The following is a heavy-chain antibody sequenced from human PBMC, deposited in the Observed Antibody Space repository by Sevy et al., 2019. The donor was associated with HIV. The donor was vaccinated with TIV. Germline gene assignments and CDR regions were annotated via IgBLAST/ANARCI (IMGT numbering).Heavy chain of an antibody. CDR2: ISSSSSYI. Sequence: GGSLRLSCAASGFTFSSYSMNWVRQAPGKGLEWVSSISSSSSYIYYADSVKGRFTISRDNAKNSLYLQMNSLRAEDTAVYYCAAYSSSWYAEYFQHWDQGTLVTVSS. V-gene: IGHV3-21*01. D-gene: IGHD6-13*01. J-gene: IGHJ1*01. CDR1: GFTFSSYS. CDR3: AAYSSSWYAEYFQH.